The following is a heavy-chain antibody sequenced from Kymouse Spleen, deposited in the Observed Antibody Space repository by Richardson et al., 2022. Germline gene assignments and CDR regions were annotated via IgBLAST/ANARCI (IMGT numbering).Heavy chain of an antibody. V-gene: IGHV3-9*01. J-gene: IGHJ5*02. Sequence: EVQLVESGGGLVQPGRSLRLSCAASGFTFDDYAMHWVRQAPGKGLEWVSGISWNSGSIGYADSVKGRFTISRDNAKNSLYLQMNSLRAEDTALYYCAKDNSSSSGWFDPWGQGTLVTVSS. CDR3: AKDNSSSSGWFDP. CDR1: GFTFDDYA. CDR2: ISWNSGSI. D-gene: IGHD6-6*01.